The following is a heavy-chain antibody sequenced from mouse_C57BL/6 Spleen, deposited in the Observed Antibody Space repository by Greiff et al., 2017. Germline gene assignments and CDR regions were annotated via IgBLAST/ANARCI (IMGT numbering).Heavy chain of an antibody. D-gene: IGHD1-1*01. CDR1: GYSITSGYY. V-gene: IGHV3-6*01. Sequence: EVQLQQSGPGLVKPSQSLSLTCSVTGYSITSGYYWNWIRQFPGNKLEWMGYISYDGSNNYNPSLKNRISITRDTSKNQFFLKLNSVTTEDTATYYCARDILLDVWGTGTTVTVSS. J-gene: IGHJ1*03. CDR2: ISYDGSN. CDR3: ARDILLDV.